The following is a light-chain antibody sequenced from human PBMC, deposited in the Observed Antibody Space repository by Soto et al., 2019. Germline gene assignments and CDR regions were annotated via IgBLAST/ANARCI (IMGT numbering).Light chain of an antibody. CDR1: ESLVFTDGNTY. V-gene: IGKV2-30*01. CDR2: KVS. J-gene: IGKJ2*01. CDR3: MQGTNWPPT. Sequence: DGVMSQSPLTLPVTLGQPASISCRSSESLVFTDGNTYLSWFQQRPGQSPRRLIYKVSKRDSGVPDRFSGSGSGADFTLEISRVEAEDVGVYYCMQGTNWPPTFGQGTKLDIK.